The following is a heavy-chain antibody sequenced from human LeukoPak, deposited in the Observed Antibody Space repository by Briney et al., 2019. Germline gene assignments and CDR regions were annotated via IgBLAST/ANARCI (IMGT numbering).Heavy chain of an antibody. CDR3: ARAPPMNYYYMDV. J-gene: IGHJ6*03. CDR2: ISGSSSYI. Sequence: PGGSLRLSCAASEFTFSDYTMNWVRQAPGKGLEWVSSISGSSSYIHYADSVKGRFTISRDNAKNSLYLQMNSLRAEDTAVYYCARAPPMNYYYMDVWGKGTTVTVSS. V-gene: IGHV3-21*01. CDR1: EFTFSDYT.